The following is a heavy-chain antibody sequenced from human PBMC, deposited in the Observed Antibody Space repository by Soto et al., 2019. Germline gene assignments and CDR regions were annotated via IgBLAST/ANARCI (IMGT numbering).Heavy chain of an antibody. Sequence: QVQLQQWGAGLLKPSETLSLTCAVYGGSFSGYYWSWIRQPPGKGLEWIGEINHSGSTNYNPSLKRRVTISVDTSKNQFSLKLSSVTAADTAVYYCARAQAGWFDPWGQGTLVTVSS. J-gene: IGHJ5*02. CDR3: ARAQAGWFDP. CDR1: GGSFSGYY. V-gene: IGHV4-34*01. CDR2: INHSGST.